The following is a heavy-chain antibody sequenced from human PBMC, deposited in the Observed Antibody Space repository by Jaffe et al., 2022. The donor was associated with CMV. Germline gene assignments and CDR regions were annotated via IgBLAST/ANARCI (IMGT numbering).Heavy chain of an antibody. D-gene: IGHD6-19*01. CDR2: ISGDGSST. Sequence: EVQLVESGGDLVQPGGSLRLSCAASEFTFSSYAMNWVRQAPGKGLEWVSIISGDGSSTDYADSVKGRFTISRDNSKNMLYLQMNSLRAEDTAIYYCAKRYTTGWHFFDYWGQGSLVTVSS. CDR1: EFTFSSYA. V-gene: IGHV3-23*04. J-gene: IGHJ4*02. CDR3: AKRYTTGWHFFDY.